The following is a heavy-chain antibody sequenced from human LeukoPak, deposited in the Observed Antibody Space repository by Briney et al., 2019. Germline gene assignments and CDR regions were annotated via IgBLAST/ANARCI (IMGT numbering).Heavy chain of an antibody. D-gene: IGHD5-24*01. J-gene: IGHJ4*02. CDR1: GFTFDDYA. CDR3: AKSPSRVLGWLHKMYYLDY. Sequence: GRSLRLSCAASGFTFDDYAMHWVRQAPGKGLEWVSGISWNSGSIGYADSVKGRFTISRDNAKNSLYLQMNSLRAEDTALYYCAKSPSRVLGWLHKMYYLDYWGQGTLVTVSS. CDR2: ISWNSGSI. V-gene: IGHV3-9*01.